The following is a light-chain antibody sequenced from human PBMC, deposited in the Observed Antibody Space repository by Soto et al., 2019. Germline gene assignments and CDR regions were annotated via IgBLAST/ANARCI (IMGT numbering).Light chain of an antibody. CDR3: QQSNNSPLT. J-gene: IGKJ4*01. CDR1: LRISSY. CDR2: GAS. V-gene: IGKV1-39*01. Sequence: DIKMTQSPSSLSASVGDRVTLTCRASLRISSYLTWYQQKPGKAPRLLIYGASTWPSGVPSRFSGSGSGTEFTLTTTSLLPDDSATDYCQQSNNSPLTFGGGTKLEIK.